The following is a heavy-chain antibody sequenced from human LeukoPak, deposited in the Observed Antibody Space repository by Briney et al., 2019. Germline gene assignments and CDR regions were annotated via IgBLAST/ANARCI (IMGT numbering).Heavy chain of an antibody. J-gene: IGHJ4*02. Sequence: GASVKVSCKASGYTFTNNYLHWVRQAPGQGLEWMGMIYPRDGSTSYAQNFQGRVTETRDTSTTTVHMELRGLRSEDTAVYYCARDQEGFDYWGQGTVVTVSS. V-gene: IGHV1-46*01. CDR1: GYTFTNNY. CDR3: ARDQEGFDY. CDR2: IYPRDGST.